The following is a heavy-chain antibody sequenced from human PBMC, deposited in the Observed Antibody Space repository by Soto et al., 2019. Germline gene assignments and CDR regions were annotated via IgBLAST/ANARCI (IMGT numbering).Heavy chain of an antibody. CDR2: IIPIFGTA. CDR1: GGTFSSYS. V-gene: IGHV1-69*01. Sequence: QVQLVQSGAEVKKPGSSVKVSCKASGGTFSSYSINWVRQAPGQGLEWMGEIIPIFGTANYAQKFQGRVTTTADESTSTAYMELSSLRSADTAVYYCARDGGRHSGGIAYWGQGTLVTVSS. D-gene: IGHD1-26*01. J-gene: IGHJ4*02. CDR3: ARDGGRHSGGIAY.